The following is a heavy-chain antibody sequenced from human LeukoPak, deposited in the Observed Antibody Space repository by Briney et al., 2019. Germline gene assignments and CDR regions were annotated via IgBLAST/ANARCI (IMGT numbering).Heavy chain of an antibody. CDR1: GYTFTGYY. CDR2: INPNSGGT. V-gene: IGHV1-2*02. CDR3: ARDAVDRSDYYMYV. D-gene: IGHD3-16*02. J-gene: IGHJ6*03. Sequence: ASVKVSCKASGYTFTGYYMHWVRQAPGQGLEWMGWINPNSGGTNYAQKFQGRVTMTRDTSISTAYMELSRLRSDDTAVYYCARDAVDRSDYYMYVWGKGTTVTVSS.